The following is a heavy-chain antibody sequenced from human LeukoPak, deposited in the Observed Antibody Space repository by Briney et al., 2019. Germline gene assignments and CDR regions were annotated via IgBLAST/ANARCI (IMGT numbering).Heavy chain of an antibody. CDR3: ARDSAAGTPEY. CDR2: INPNSGGT. CDR1: GYTFTGYY. Sequence: ASVKVSCKASGYTFTGYYMHWVRQAPGQGLEWMGWINPNSGGTNYAQKFQGRVTMTRDTSISTANMELSRLRSDDTAAYYCARDSAAGTPEYWGQGTLVTVSS. V-gene: IGHV1-2*02. J-gene: IGHJ4*02. D-gene: IGHD6-13*01.